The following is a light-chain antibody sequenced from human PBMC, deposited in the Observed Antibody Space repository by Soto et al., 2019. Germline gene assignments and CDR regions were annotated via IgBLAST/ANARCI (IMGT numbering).Light chain of an antibody. CDR3: QQYGSSPRT. Sequence: EIVLTQSPDTLSLSPGERATLSCRASQSVSSSYLAWYQQKPGQAPRLLIYGATSWATGIPDRFSGSGSGTDFTLTISRLEREDFAVYDCQQYGSSPRTFGQGTKVEIK. CDR2: GAT. CDR1: QSVSSSY. J-gene: IGKJ1*01. V-gene: IGKV3-20*01.